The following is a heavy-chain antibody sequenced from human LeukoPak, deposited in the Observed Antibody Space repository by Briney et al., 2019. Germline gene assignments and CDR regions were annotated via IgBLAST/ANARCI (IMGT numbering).Heavy chain of an antibody. CDR2: IYTSGST. J-gene: IGHJ4*02. V-gene: IGHV4-4*07. Sequence: SETLSLTCTVSGCSISSYYWSWIRQPAGKGLEWIGRIYTSGSTNYNPSLKSRVTMSVDTSKNQFSLKLSSVTAADTAVYYCARANFPYDSSGYYFDYWGQGTLVTVSS. CDR3: ARANFPYDSSGYYFDY. D-gene: IGHD3-22*01. CDR1: GCSISSYY.